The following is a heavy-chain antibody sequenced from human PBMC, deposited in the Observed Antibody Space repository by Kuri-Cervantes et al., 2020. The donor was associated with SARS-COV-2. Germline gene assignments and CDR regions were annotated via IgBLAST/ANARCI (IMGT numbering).Heavy chain of an antibody. Sequence: ESLKISCTVSGGSISSSSYYWSWIRQPPGKGLEWIGYIYYSGSTNYNPSLKSRVTISVDTSKNQFSLKLSSVTAADTAVYYCARGASYGDFDYWGQGTLVTVS. CDR2: IYYSGST. D-gene: IGHD4-17*01. CDR3: ARGASYGDFDY. J-gene: IGHJ4*02. CDR1: GGSISSSSYY. V-gene: IGHV4-61*01.